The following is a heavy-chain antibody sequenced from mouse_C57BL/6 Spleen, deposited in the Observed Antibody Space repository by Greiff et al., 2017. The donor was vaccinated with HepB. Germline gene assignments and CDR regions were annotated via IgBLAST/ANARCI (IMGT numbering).Heavy chain of an antibody. Sequence: VQLQQSGAELVRPGASVKLSCTASGFNIKDYYMHWVKQRPEQGLEWIGRIDPEDGDTEYAPKFQGNATMTADTSSNTAYLQLSSLTSEDTAVSYCTRSSYWYFDVWGTGTTVTGSS. CDR3: TRSSYWYFDV. CDR1: GFNIKDYY. D-gene: IGHD1-1*01. CDR2: IDPEDGDT. J-gene: IGHJ1*03. V-gene: IGHV14-1*01.